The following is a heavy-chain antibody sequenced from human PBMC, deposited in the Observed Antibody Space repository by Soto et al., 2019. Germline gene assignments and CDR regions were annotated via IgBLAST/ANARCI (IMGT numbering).Heavy chain of an antibody. CDR2: IIPIFGTA. Sequence: QVQLVQSGAEVKKPGSSVKVSCKASGGTFSSYAITWVRQAPGQGLEWMGGIIPIFGTANYAQKFKGRVTITADEPLTTAYRELSSLRSEDTAVYYCAREFPSSSSDPGGHRTLVTVSS. V-gene: IGHV1-69*01. J-gene: IGHJ5*02. CDR1: GGTFSSYA. CDR3: AREFPSSSSDP.